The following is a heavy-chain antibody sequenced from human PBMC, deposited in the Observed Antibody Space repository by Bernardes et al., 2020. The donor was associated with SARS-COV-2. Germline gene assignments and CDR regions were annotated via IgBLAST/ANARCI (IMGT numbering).Heavy chain of an antibody. CDR1: GFNFRGYA. Sequence: VGSLRLSCAASGFNFRGYAIQWVRQAPGQGLAWVGRMRRKYKNYVTTYAPSLKDRITISRDDSRDTAYLQINSLKIGDTAVYYCTGDYLYWGQGALVTVSS. V-gene: IGHV3-73*01. D-gene: IGHD4-17*01. CDR2: MRRKYKNYVT. CDR3: TGDYLY. J-gene: IGHJ4*02.